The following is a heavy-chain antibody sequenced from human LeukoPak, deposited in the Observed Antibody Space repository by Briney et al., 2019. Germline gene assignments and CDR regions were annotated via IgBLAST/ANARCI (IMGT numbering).Heavy chain of an antibody. CDR3: AREVDTAMAPFDY. V-gene: IGHV3-30*01. CDR1: GFTFSSYA. Sequence: GRSLRLSCAASGFTFSSYAMHWVRQAPGKGLEWVAVISYDGSNKYYADSVEGRFTISRDNSKNTLYLQMNSLRAEDTAVYYCAREVDTAMAPFDYWGQGTLVTVSS. CDR2: ISYDGSNK. D-gene: IGHD5-18*01. J-gene: IGHJ4*02.